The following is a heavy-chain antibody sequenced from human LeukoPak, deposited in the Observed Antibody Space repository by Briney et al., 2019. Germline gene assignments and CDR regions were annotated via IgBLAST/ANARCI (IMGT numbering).Heavy chain of an antibody. CDR1: GFTFSSYA. CDR3: AKGGAYYYDSSGYYGMDV. CDR2: ISGSGGST. D-gene: IGHD3-22*01. Sequence: GGSLRLSCAASGFTFSSYAMSWARQAPGKGLEWVSAISGSGGSTYYADSVKGRFTISRDNSKNTLYLQMNSLRAEDTAVYYCAKGGAYYYDSSGYYGMDVWGKGTTVTVSS. J-gene: IGHJ6*04. V-gene: IGHV3-23*01.